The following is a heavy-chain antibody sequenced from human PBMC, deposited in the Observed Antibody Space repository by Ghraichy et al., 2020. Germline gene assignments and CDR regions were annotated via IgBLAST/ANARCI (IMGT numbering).Heavy chain of an antibody. CDR1: GYTFTNYG. Sequence: ASVKVSCKASGYTFTNYGISWVRQAPGQGLEWMGWISAYDGKINYAQKLQGRVTMTTDTSTSTAYMELRSLRSDDTAVYYCARDTHRFLGGLLDDYWGQGTLVTVSS. V-gene: IGHV1-18*01. CDR3: ARDTHRFLGGLLDDY. CDR2: ISAYDGKI. J-gene: IGHJ4*02. D-gene: IGHD3-3*01.